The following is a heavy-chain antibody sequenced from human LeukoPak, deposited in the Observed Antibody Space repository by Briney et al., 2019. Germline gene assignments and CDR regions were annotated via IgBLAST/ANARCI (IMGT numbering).Heavy chain of an antibody. Sequence: GGSLRLSCAASGFTVSSNYMSWVRQAPGKGLEWVSVIYSGGTTYYADSVKGRFTISRDNSKNTLYLQMNSLRAEDTAVYYCARDSSSSWYGYYYGMDVWGQGTTVTVSS. V-gene: IGHV3-53*01. CDR1: GFTVSSNY. J-gene: IGHJ6*02. CDR3: ARDSSSSWYGYYYGMDV. D-gene: IGHD6-13*01. CDR2: IYSGGTT.